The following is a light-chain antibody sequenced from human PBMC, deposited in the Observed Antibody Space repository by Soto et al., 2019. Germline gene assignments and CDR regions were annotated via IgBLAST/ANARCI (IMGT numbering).Light chain of an antibody. J-gene: IGKJ1*01. CDR3: QQYGSSPVT. CDR2: GAS. Sequence: EIVLTQSPGTLSLSAGERATLSCRASQSVSSSYLAWYQQKPGQAPRLLIYGASSRATGIPDRFSGSGSGTDFTLTISRLEPEDFVVYYCQQYGSSPVTFSQGTKVEIK. V-gene: IGKV3-20*01. CDR1: QSVSSSY.